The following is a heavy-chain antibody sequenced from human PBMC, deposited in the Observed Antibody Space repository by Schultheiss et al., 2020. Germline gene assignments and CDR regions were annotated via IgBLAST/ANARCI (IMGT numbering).Heavy chain of an antibody. Sequence: GGSLRLSCAASGFTFSSYGMHWVRQAPGKGLEWVAVIWYDGSNKYYADSVKGRFTISRDNSKNTLYLQMNSLRAEDTAVYYCASRDSGYDYYYYYGMDVWGQGTTVTVSS. CDR1: GFTFSSYG. D-gene: IGHD5-12*01. J-gene: IGHJ6*02. CDR3: ASRDSGYDYYYYYGMDV. V-gene: IGHV3-33*01. CDR2: IWYDGSNK.